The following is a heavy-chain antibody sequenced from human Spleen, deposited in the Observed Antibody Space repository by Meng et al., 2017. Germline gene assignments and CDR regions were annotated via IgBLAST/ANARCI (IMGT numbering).Heavy chain of an antibody. CDR1: GYSLTSYW. D-gene: IGHD3-10*01. CDR2: IYPGDSDT. J-gene: IGHJ3*02. CDR3: ARLDGYGSGSYYGCSFDI. V-gene: IGHV5-51*01. Sequence: GESLKISCKGSGYSLTSYWIGWVRQMPGKGLEWMGIIYPGDSDTTYSPSFQGQGTFSVDKSISTAYLQWSSLEASDTAMYFCARLDGYGSGSYYGCSFDIWGQGTMVTVSS.